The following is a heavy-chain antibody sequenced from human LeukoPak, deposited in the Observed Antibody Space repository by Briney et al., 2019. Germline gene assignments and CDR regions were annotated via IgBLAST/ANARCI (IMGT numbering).Heavy chain of an antibody. V-gene: IGHV3-30-3*01. D-gene: IGHD5-24*01. J-gene: IGHJ3*02. CDR2: ISYDGSNK. Sequence: GGSLRLSCAASGFTFSSYAMHWVRQAPGKGLEWVAVISYDGSNKYYADSVKGRFTISRDNSKNTLYLQMNSLRAEDTAVYYCARDPPVEMAFEGSDAFDIWGQGTMVTVSS. CDR1: GFTFSSYA. CDR3: ARDPPVEMAFEGSDAFDI.